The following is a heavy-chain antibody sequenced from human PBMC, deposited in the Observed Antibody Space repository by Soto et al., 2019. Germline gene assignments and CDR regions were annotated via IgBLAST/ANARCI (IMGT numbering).Heavy chain of an antibody. CDR3: ASGGSGSYYAFDI. CDR2: IKQDGSEK. D-gene: IGHD1-26*01. CDR1: GFTFSSYW. J-gene: IGHJ3*02. V-gene: IGHV3-7*01. Sequence: GGSPRLSCAASGFTFSSYWMSWVRQAPGKGLEWVANIKQDGSEKYYVDSVKGRFTISRDNAKNSLYLQMNSLRAEDTAVYYCASGGSGSYYAFDIWGQGTMVTVSS.